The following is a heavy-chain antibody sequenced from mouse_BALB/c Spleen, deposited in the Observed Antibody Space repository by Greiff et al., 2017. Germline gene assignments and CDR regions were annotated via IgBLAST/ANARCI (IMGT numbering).Heavy chain of an antibody. CDR3: ASQDDSSYVEAMDY. Sequence: VKLQESGAELVRPGSSVKISCKASGYAFSSYWMNWVKQRPGKGLEWIGQIYPGDGDTNYNGKFKGKATLTADKSSSTAYMQLSSLTSRDSAVYFCASQDDSSYVEAMDYWGQGTSVTVSS. D-gene: IGHD1-1*01. CDR2: IYPGDGDT. V-gene: IGHV1-80*01. CDR1: GYAFSSYW. J-gene: IGHJ4*01.